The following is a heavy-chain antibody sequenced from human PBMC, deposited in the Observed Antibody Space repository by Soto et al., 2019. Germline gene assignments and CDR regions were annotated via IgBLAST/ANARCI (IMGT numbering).Heavy chain of an antibody. Sequence: GASVKVSCKASGYTFTSYAMHWVRQAPGQGLEWVGWIRPDNGNRKSAQRLQGRVTLTTDTSASTAYMELRSLTSDDTAMYYCARDTESNRYNDWGQGTLVTVSS. CDR3: ARDTESNRYND. D-gene: IGHD1-20*01. CDR2: IRPDNGNR. CDR1: GYTFTSYA. V-gene: IGHV1-18*01. J-gene: IGHJ1*01.